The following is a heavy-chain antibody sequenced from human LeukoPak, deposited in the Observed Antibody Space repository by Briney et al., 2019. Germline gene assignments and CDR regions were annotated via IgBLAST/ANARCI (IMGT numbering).Heavy chain of an antibody. J-gene: IGHJ4*01. D-gene: IGHD6-13*01. CDR1: GGSVSSGSYY. Sequence: SETLSLTCTVSGGSVSSGSYYWSWIRQPPGKGLEWIGYIYYSGSTNYNPSLKSRVTISVDTSKNQFSLKLSSVTAADTAVYYCARAEGRYSSSWFEPELLHLDYWGHGTLVTVSS. V-gene: IGHV4-61*01. CDR3: ARAEGRYSSSWFEPELLHLDY. CDR2: IYYSGST.